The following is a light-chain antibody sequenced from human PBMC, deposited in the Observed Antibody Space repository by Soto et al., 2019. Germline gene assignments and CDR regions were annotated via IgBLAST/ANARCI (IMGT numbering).Light chain of an antibody. J-gene: IGKJ3*01. Sequence: DIVMTQSPGSLTVSLGERATINCMSSQTVLYSSNNKNYLAWYQQKPGQPPKLLIHWASTRESGVPDRFSGSGSGTDFTLTISSLQAEDVAVYYCQQYYATPFTFGPGTKVDIK. CDR3: QQYYATPFT. CDR1: QTVLYSSNNKNY. V-gene: IGKV4-1*01. CDR2: WAS.